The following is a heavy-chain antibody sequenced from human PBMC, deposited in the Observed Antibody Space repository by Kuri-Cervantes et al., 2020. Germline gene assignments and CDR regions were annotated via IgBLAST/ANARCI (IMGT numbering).Heavy chain of an antibody. CDR3: ARDQDCTNGICIPDF. V-gene: IGHV1-3*01. CDR1: GYTFTNYA. Sequence: ASVKVSCKASGYTFTNYAMHWVRQAPGQRLEWMGWINAGNGNTKYSQKFQTRVTITRDTSASTNYMDLSSLRSEDTAVYYCARDQDCTNGICIPDFWGQGTLVTDSS. J-gene: IGHJ4*02. D-gene: IGHD2-8*01. CDR2: INAGNGNT.